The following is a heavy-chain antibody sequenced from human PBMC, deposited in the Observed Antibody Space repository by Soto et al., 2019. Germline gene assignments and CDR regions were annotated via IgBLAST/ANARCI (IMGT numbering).Heavy chain of an antibody. D-gene: IGHD3-16*02. J-gene: IGHJ3*02. CDR2: IYHSGST. Sequence: PSETLSLTCAVSGGSISSSNWWSWVRQPPGKGLEWIGEIYHSGSTNYNPSLKSRVTISVDKSKNQFSLKLSSVTAADTAVYYCARDSQYDYVWGSYRPPGAFDIWGQGTMVTVSS. CDR3: ARDSQYDYVWGSYRPPGAFDI. V-gene: IGHV4-4*02. CDR1: GGSISSSNW.